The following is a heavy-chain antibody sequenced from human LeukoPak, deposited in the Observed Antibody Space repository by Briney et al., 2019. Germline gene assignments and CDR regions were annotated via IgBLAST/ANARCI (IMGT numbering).Heavy chain of an antibody. V-gene: IGHV4-30-4*08. CDR1: GGSISSGDYY. CDR2: IYYSGST. CDR3: ASPFSGAAVTDY. D-gene: IGHD6-13*01. Sequence: SETLSLTCTVSGGSISSGDYYWSWIRQPPGKGLEWIGYIYYSGSTYYNPSLKSRVTISVYTSKNQFSLKLSSVTAADTAVYYCASPFSGAAVTDYWGQGTLVTVSS. J-gene: IGHJ4*02.